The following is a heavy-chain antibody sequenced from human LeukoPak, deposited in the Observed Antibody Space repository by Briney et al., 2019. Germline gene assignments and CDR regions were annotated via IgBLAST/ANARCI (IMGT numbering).Heavy chain of an antibody. CDR3: ASGGMTTVA. Sequence: NASETLSLTCAVYGGSFSGYYWSWIRQPPGKGLEWIGEINHSGSTNYNPSLKSRVTISVDTSKNQFSLKLSSVTAADTAVYYCASGGMTTVAWGQGTLVTVSS. D-gene: IGHD4-23*01. J-gene: IGHJ5*02. CDR2: INHSGST. V-gene: IGHV4-34*01. CDR1: GGSFSGYY.